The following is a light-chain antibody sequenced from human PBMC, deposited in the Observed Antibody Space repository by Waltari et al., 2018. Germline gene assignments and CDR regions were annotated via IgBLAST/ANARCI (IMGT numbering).Light chain of an antibody. J-gene: IGKJ2*01. V-gene: IGKV3-15*01. CDR1: QSVSSN. Sequence: EIVMTQSPATLSVSPGERATLSCRASQSVSSNLAWYQQKPGQAPRPLIYGASTRTSGISARFSGRGSGTEFTLTISSLQSEDFAVYYCLQYNNWPPYTFGQGTKLEI. CDR2: GAS. CDR3: LQYNNWPPYT.